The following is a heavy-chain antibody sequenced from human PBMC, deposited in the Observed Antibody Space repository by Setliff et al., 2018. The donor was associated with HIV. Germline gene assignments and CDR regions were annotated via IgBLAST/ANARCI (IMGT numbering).Heavy chain of an antibody. V-gene: IGHV3-15*01. CDR2: IKSKADGGTT. Sequence: LSLTCAASGFTFSNPWMNWVRQAPGKGLEWVGRIKSKADGGTTDYASPVKGRFTISRDDSKNTLYLQMNSLKTEDTAVYYCTIHTGLDYWGQGTLVTVS. CDR1: GFTFSNPW. J-gene: IGHJ4*02. CDR3: TIHTGLDY.